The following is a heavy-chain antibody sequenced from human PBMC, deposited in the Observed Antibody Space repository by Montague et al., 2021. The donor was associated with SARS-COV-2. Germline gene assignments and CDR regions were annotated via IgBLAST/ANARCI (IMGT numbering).Heavy chain of an antibody. J-gene: IGHJ4*01. V-gene: IGHV6-1*01. CDR3: ARWILNSRYFDS. CDR2: N. Sequence: NDYTISVKSRISISPDTSKNQFSLQLKSVTPEDTAVYYCARWILNSRYFDSWGQGILVTVSS. D-gene: IGHD3-9*01.